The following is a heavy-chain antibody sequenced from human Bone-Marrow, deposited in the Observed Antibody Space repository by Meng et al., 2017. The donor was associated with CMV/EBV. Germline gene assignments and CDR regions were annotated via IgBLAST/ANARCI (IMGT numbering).Heavy chain of an antibody. CDR1: GYTFTSYD. Sequence: ASVKVSCKASGYTFTSYDINWVRQATGQGLEWMGWMNPNSGNTGYAQKFQGRVTMTRNTSISTAYMELSSLRSEDTAVYYCARTYSSGWYSALGYWGQGTLVTVSS. D-gene: IGHD6-19*01. J-gene: IGHJ4*02. CDR2: MNPNSGNT. CDR3: ARTYSSGWYSALGY. V-gene: IGHV1-8*01.